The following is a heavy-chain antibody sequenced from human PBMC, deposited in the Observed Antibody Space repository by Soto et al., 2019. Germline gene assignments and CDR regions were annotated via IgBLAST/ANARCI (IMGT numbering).Heavy chain of an antibody. V-gene: IGHV1-69*13. CDR3: ARQSPYCSSTSCYRGGYYYYGMDV. D-gene: IGHD2-2*02. CDR2: IIPIFGTA. CDR1: GGTFSSYA. Sequence: SVKVSCKASGGTFSSYAISWVRQAPGQGLEWMGGIIPIFGTANYAQKFQGRVTITADESTSTAYMELSSLRSEDTAVYYCARQSPYCSSTSCYRGGYYYYGMDVWGQGTTVTVSS. J-gene: IGHJ6*02.